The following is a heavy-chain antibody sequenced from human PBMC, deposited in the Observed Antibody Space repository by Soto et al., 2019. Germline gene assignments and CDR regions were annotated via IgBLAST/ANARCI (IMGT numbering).Heavy chain of an antibody. V-gene: IGHV4-34*01. Sequence: KPSETLSLTCAVYGGSFSGYYWSWIRQPPGKGLEWIGEINHSGSTNYNPSLKSRVTISVDTSKNQFSLKLSSVTAADTAVYYCARWGYYYYMDVWGKGTTVTVSS. CDR1: GGSFSGYY. CDR3: ARWGYYYYMDV. D-gene: IGHD3-16*01. J-gene: IGHJ6*03. CDR2: INHSGST.